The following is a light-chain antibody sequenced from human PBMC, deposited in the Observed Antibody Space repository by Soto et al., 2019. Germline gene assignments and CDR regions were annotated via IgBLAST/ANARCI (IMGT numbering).Light chain of an antibody. CDR3: QSYDKTLTAYV. CDR2: TDN. Sequence: QSVLTQPPSVSGAPGQRVTISCTGSSSNIGAGYDVHWYHQLPGTAPKLLVSTDNHRPSGVPDRLSASKSGASASLAITGLQAEDEAHYYCQSYDKTLTAYVFGNGTKVTVL. CDR1: SSNIGAGYD. J-gene: IGLJ1*01. V-gene: IGLV1-40*01.